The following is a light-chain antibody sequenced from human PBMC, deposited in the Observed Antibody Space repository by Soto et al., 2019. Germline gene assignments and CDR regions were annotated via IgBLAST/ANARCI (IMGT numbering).Light chain of an antibody. J-gene: IGLJ2*01. CDR2: EDI. CDR1: KLGDKY. Sequence: SYELTQPPSVSVSPGQTATITCSGEKLGDKYTSWYQQKPGQSPVVVIYEDIKRPSGIPERFSGSNSGNTATLTISGTQAMDEADYYCQAWDSTTDHVVFGGGTKVTVL. V-gene: IGLV3-1*01. CDR3: QAWDSTTDHVV.